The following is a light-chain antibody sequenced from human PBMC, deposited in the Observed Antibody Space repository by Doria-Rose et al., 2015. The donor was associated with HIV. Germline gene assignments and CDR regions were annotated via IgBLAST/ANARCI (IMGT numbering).Light chain of an antibody. CDR3: QQSYSPLYT. J-gene: IGKJ2*01. CDR2: AAS. V-gene: IGKV1-39*01. CDR1: QSISSN. Sequence: DIQMTQSPSSPSASIGDRVTITCRTSQSISSNLNWYQQKSGEAPKLLIYAASNLRSGVPSRFSGSGSGTDFTLTINSLQPEDFATYYCQQSYSPLYTFGQGTKLEIK.